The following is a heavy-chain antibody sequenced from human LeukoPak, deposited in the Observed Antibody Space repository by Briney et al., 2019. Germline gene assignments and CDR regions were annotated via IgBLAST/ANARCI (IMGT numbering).Heavy chain of an antibody. D-gene: IGHD3-9*01. V-gene: IGHV3-21*06. Sequence: SVKGRFIISRDNAKDSLYLQMNSLRAEDTAVYYCARGYYDILTGYPTDDAFDIWGQGTMVTVSS. CDR3: ARGYYDILTGYPTDDAFDI. J-gene: IGHJ3*02.